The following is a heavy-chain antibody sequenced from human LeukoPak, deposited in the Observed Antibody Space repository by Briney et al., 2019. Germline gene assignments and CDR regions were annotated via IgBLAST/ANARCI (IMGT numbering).Heavy chain of an antibody. CDR3: ARVGCYWTTDACHEY. J-gene: IGHJ4*02. D-gene: IGHD2-8*01. Sequence: ASVKLSCSASGSTFTSYGTSRVRQAPGQGLEWMGWVVVYNGKKNYAQKLQRRVTMTTDTPTSIAYTELRSMRSDDAAVYYCARVGCYWTTDACHEYWGQGTLFTDSS. CDR1: GSTFTSYG. CDR2: VVVYNGKK. V-gene: IGHV1-18*01.